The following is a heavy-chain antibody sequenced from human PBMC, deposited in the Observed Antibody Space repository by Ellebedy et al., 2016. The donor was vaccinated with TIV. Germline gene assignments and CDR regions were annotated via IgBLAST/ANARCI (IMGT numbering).Heavy chain of an antibody. CDR2: IIPLFHKS. Sequence: AASVKVSCKASGGTSSSYALSWVRQAPGQALEWMGVIIPLFHKSIIAQKFQGRATLTADESTSTVYMELSSLTSADTAVYYCARSFLVGGEDDYYDIEGEGYLESWGRGTLVTVSS. CDR3: ARSFLVGGEDDYYDIEGEGYLES. J-gene: IGHJ5*02. CDR1: GGTSSSYA. V-gene: IGHV1-69*13. D-gene: IGHD3-22*01.